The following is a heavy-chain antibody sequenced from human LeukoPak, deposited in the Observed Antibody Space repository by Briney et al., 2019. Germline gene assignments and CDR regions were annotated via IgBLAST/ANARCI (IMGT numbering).Heavy chain of an antibody. CDR2: ISWNSGSI. V-gene: IGHV3-9*01. D-gene: IGHD4-17*01. J-gene: IGHJ4*02. Sequence: SLRLSCAASGFTFSTYAMSWVRQAPGKGLEWVSGISWNSGSIGYADSVKGRFTISRDNAKNSLYLQMNSLRAEDTALYYCAKDADTSYGDYVHWGQGTLVTVSS. CDR1: GFTFSTYA. CDR3: AKDADTSYGDYVH.